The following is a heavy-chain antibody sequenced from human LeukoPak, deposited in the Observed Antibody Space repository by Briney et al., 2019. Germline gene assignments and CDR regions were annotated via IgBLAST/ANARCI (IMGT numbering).Heavy chain of an antibody. J-gene: IGHJ4*02. Sequence: GGSLRLSCAASGFTFSSYEMNWVRQAPGKGLEWVSYISSSGSTIYYADSVKGRFTISRDNAKNSLYLQMNSLRAEDTAVYYCARVRYSYGYPNPYFDYWGQGTLVTVSS. V-gene: IGHV3-48*03. D-gene: IGHD5-18*01. CDR2: ISSSGSTI. CDR3: ARVRYSYGYPNPYFDY. CDR1: GFTFSSYE.